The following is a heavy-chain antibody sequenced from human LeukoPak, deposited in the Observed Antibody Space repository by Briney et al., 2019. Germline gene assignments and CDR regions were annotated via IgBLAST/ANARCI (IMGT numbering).Heavy chain of an antibody. D-gene: IGHD6-19*01. J-gene: IGHJ3*02. CDR2: INPNSGGT. Sequence: ASVKVSCKASGYTFTGYYMHWVRQAPGQGLEWMGRINPNSGGTNYAQKFQGRVTMTRDTSISTAYMELSRLGSDDTAVYYCAISRQWLADDAFDTWGQGTMVTVSS. CDR3: AISRQWLADDAFDT. CDR1: GYTFTGYY. V-gene: IGHV1-2*06.